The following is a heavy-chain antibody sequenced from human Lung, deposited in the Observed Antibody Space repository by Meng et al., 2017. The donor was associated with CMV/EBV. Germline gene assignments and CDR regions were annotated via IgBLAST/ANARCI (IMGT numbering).Heavy chain of an antibody. V-gene: IGHV4-30-4*08. Sequence: LEESGPVLVKPSQNLYLTCTVSGGSSSGGDYYWPWIRQPPGKGLEWIGYIYYTGNTYYNPSLKSRVTISVDTSKNQFSLRLSSVTAADTAVYYCARGGAGIGDAGDHFDYWGQGTLVTVSS. J-gene: IGHJ4*02. CDR3: ARGGAGIGDAGDHFDY. CDR2: IYYTGNT. CDR1: GGSSSGGDYY. D-gene: IGHD4-17*01.